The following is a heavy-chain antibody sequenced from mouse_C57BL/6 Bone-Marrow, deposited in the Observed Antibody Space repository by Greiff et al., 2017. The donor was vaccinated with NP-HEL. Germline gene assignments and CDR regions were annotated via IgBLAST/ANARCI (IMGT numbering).Heavy chain of an antibody. Sequence: QVQLQQSGAELVKPGASVKLSCKASGYTFTSYWMHWVKQRPGQGLEWIGMIHPNSGSTNYNEKFKSKATLTVDKSSSTAYMQLSSLTSEDSAVDYCATDLLTGYFDVWGTGTTVTVSS. V-gene: IGHV1-64*01. CDR3: ATDLLTGYFDV. J-gene: IGHJ1*03. CDR1: GYTFTSYW. D-gene: IGHD2-10*01. CDR2: IHPNSGST.